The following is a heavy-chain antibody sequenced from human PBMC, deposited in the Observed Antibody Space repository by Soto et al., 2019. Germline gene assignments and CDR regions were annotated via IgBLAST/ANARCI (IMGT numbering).Heavy chain of an antibody. J-gene: IGHJ6*02. CDR2: IWYGGSNK. D-gene: IGHD3-3*01. Sequence: GGSLRLSCAASGFTFSSYGMHWVRQSPGKGLEWVAVIWYGGSNKYYADSVKGRFTISRDNSKNTLYLQMNSLRAEDTAVYYCARDRDYDFWSGYYTNYYYGMDVWGQGTTVTVSS. V-gene: IGHV3-33*01. CDR3: ARDRDYDFWSGYYTNYYYGMDV. CDR1: GFTFSSYG.